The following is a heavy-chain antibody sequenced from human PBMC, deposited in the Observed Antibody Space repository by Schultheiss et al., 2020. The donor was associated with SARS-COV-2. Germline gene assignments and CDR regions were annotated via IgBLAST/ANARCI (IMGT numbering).Heavy chain of an antibody. Sequence: SETLSLTCTVSGGSVSNGNYYWSWIRQPPGKRLEWIGYIYNSATTDYNPSLKSRVTMSTDTSKNKFSLKLSSVTAADTAVYYCARGGYPFDYWGQGTLVTVSS. J-gene: IGHJ4*02. CDR1: GGSVSNGNYY. D-gene: IGHD5-18*01. CDR3: ARGGYPFDY. V-gene: IGHV4-61*01. CDR2: IYNSATT.